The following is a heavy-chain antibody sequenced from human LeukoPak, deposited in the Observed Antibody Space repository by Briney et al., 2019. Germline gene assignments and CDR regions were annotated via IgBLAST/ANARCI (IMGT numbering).Heavy chain of an antibody. J-gene: IGHJ4*02. V-gene: IGHV4-4*07. D-gene: IGHD6-13*01. CDR2: IYTSGST. Sequence: SETPSLTCTVSGGSISSYYWSWIRQPAGKGLEWIGRIYTSGSTNYNPSLKSRVTMSVDTSKNQFSLKLSSVTAADTAVYYCARDRIAAAGLYFDYWGQGTLVTVSS. CDR1: GGSISSYY. CDR3: ARDRIAAAGLYFDY.